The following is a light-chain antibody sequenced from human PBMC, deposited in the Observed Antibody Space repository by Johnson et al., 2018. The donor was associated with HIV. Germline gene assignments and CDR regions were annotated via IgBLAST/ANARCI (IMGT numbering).Light chain of an antibody. V-gene: IGLV1-51*02. CDR2: KNN. CDR3: GTWDSSLSFYV. Sequence: QSVLTQPPSVSAAPGQRVTISCSGTSSTFGNSYISWYQLLPGSPPKLLIFKNNERPSGIPDRFSGSKSGTSATLGITGLQTGDEADYYCGTWDSSLSFYVFGTGTKVTVL. J-gene: IGLJ1*01. CDR1: SSTFGNSY.